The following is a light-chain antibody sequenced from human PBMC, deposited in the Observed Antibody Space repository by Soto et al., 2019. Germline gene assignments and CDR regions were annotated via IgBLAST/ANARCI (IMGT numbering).Light chain of an antibody. CDR2: DTS. CDR3: QQYGSSRWT. J-gene: IGKJ5*01. Sequence: EVVMTQSPATLSVSPGEGVTLSCRANQGIGDTLAWYQHKPGQTPRLLIYDTSTRATGVPARFSGSRSGTDFTLTISRLEPEDFAVYYCQQYGSSRWTFGQGTRLEIK. CDR1: QGIGDT. V-gene: IGKV3-20*01.